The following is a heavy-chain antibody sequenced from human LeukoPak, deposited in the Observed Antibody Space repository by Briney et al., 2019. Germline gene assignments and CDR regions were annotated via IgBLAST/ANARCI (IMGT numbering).Heavy chain of an antibody. V-gene: IGHV3-23*01. CDR3: AKVISGWYPFGD. J-gene: IGHJ4*02. CDR2: ISSSGGLT. Sequence: GGSLRLSCAAPGFTFSNFAMNWVRRAPGKGLEWVTAISSSGGLTFYADSVKGRFTVSRDNSKSTLYLQMNSLRVEDTAVYYCAKVISGWYPFGDWGQGTLVTVSS. CDR1: GFTFSNFA. D-gene: IGHD6-19*01.